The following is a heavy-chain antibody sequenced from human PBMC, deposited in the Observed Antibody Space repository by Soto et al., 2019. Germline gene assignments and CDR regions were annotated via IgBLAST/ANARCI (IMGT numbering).Heavy chain of an antibody. Sequence: SETLSLTCTVSGGSISSGGYYWSWIRQHPGKGMEWIGYIYKSGSTYYNPSLKSRVTISLDTFKNQFSLKLSSVTAADTAVYYCARDGIGYSGYSRLDYWGQGTLVTVSS. CDR2: IYKSGST. V-gene: IGHV4-31*03. CDR3: ARDGIGYSGYSRLDY. D-gene: IGHD5-12*01. CDR1: GGSISSGGYY. J-gene: IGHJ4*02.